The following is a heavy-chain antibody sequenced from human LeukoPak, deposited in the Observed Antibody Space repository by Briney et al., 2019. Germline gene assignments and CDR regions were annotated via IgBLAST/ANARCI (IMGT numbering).Heavy chain of an antibody. J-gene: IGHJ4*02. CDR2: ISAYNGDT. Sequence: ASVKVSCKASGYLFASFGLNWVRQAPGQGLEWMGWISAYNGDTNYAQNFQGRVTLTTDTSTRTAYMELRGLRSDDTAVYYCARDRLYVGLCRRSGCPFDSWGQGALVTVSS. D-gene: IGHD2-2*01. CDR3: ARDRLYVGLCRRSGCPFDS. CDR1: GYLFASFG. V-gene: IGHV1-18*01.